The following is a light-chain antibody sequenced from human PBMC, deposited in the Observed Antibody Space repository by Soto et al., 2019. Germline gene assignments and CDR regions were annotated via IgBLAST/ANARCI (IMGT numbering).Light chain of an antibody. CDR1: GSNIGAGYD. Sequence: QSVLTQPPSVSGAPGQRITLSCTGGGSNIGAGYDVLWYRHLPGSAPKLVIFENNSRPSGVPDRFSGSKSGTSASLAITGLQAEDEADYYCQSYDSTLSAVVFGGGTKLTVL. J-gene: IGLJ2*01. CDR3: QSYDSTLSAVV. CDR2: ENN. V-gene: IGLV1-40*01.